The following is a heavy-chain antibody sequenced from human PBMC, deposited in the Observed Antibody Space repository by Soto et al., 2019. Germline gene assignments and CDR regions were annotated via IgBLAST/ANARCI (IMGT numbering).Heavy chain of an antibody. Sequence: QVQLVQSGAEVKKPGSSVKVSCKASGGTFSSYAISWVRQAPGQGLEWMGGIIPIFGTANYAQKFQGRVTITADESTSTAFMELRSLRSEDTAVYYCARARGYSGYDFPEIYYYYGMDVWGQGTTVTVSS. V-gene: IGHV1-69*01. CDR2: IIPIFGTA. CDR1: GGTFSSYA. D-gene: IGHD5-12*01. J-gene: IGHJ6*02. CDR3: ARARGYSGYDFPEIYYYYGMDV.